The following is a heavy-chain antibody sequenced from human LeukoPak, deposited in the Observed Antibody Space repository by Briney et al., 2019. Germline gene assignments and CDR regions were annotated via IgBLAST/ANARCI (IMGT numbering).Heavy chain of an antibody. CDR1: GGSISSGGYY. CDR2: IYYSGST. CDR3: ARFAPDTAMDY. V-gene: IGHV4-31*03. Sequence: SQTLPLTCTVSGGSISSGGYYWSWIRQHPGKGLEWIGYIYYSGSTYYNPSLKSRVTISVDTSKNQFSLKLSSVTAADTAVYYCARFAPDTAMDYWGQGTLVTVSS. J-gene: IGHJ4*02. D-gene: IGHD5-18*01.